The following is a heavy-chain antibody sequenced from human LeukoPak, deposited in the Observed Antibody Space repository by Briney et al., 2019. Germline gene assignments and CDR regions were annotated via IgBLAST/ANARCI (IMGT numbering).Heavy chain of an antibody. CDR2: ISGSGGST. J-gene: IGHJ3*02. D-gene: IGHD3-10*01. CDR3: AKEKIWFGENRGSFDI. CDR1: GFTFSSYG. V-gene: IGHV3-23*01. Sequence: GGSLRLSCAASGFTFSSYGMSWVRQAPGKGLEWVSAISGSGGSTYYADSVKGRFTISRDNSKNTLYLQMNSLRAEDTAVYYCAKEKIWFGENRGSFDIWGQGTMVTVSS.